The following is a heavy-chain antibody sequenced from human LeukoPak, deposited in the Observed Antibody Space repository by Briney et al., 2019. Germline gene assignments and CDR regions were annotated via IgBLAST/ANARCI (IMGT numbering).Heavy chain of an antibody. CDR3: ARDSGMVRGTVDY. D-gene: IGHD3-10*01. J-gene: IGHJ4*02. CDR2: INPSGGST. Sequence: ASVEVSCKSSGYTFTSYYMYWVRQAPGQGLEWMGIINPSGGSTSYAQKFQGRVTMTRDTSTSTVYMELSSLRSEDTAVYYCARDSGMVRGTVDYRGQGTLVTVSS. V-gene: IGHV1-46*01. CDR1: GYTFTSYY.